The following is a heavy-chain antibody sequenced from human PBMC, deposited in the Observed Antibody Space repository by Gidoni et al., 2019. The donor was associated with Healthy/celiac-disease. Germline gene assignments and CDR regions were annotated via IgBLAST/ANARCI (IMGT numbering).Heavy chain of an antibody. J-gene: IGHJ6*02. CDR2: IWYDGSSK. D-gene: IGHD3-10*01. V-gene: IGHV3-33*01. CDR1: SSYG. Sequence: SSYGMHWVRQAPVKGLECVAVIWYDGSSKYYADSVKGRFTISRDNSKNTLYLQMNSLRAEDTSVYYCARGGRYGSGNYYYYGMDVWGQGTTVTVSS. CDR3: ARGGRYGSGNYYYYGMDV.